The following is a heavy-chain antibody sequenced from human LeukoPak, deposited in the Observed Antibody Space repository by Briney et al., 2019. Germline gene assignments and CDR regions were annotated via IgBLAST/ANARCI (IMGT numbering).Heavy chain of an antibody. CDR2: IYHSGST. V-gene: IGHV4-4*02. CDR1: GGSISSSNW. CDR3: ASLLFGVGPVVGDHSSGYFDY. Sequence: SETLSPTCTVSGGSISSSNWWSWVRQPPGKGLEWIGEIYHSGSTNYNPSLKSRVTISVDKSKNQFSLKLSSVTAADTAVYYCASLLFGVGPVVGDHSSGYFDYWGQGTLVTVSS. J-gene: IGHJ4*02. D-gene: IGHD3-3*01.